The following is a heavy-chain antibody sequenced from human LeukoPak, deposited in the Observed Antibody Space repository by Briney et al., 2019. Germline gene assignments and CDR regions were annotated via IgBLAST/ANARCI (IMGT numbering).Heavy chain of an antibody. Sequence: GGSQRLSCAGSGFTFTSYAMSWVRQAPGKGLEWVSAISGSGLNTYYADSVKGRFTITRDNSKNTVDLQMSSLRAEDTALYYCAKPKASSGYYFAFQSWGQGTMVTVSS. D-gene: IGHD3-22*01. V-gene: IGHV3-23*01. CDR2: ISGSGLNT. J-gene: IGHJ3*01. CDR1: GFTFTSYA. CDR3: AKPKASSGYYFAFQS.